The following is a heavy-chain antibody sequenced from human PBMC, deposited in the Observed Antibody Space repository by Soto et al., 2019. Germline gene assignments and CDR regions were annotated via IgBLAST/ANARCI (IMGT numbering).Heavy chain of an antibody. D-gene: IGHD1-26*01. J-gene: IGHJ6*02. V-gene: IGHV3-21*01. Sequence: TXGSLRLSCAASGFTFSSYSKNWVRQAPGKGLEWVSSISSSSSYIYYADSVKGRFTISRDNAKNSLYLQMNSLRAEDTAVYYCARDGVGANTSLGYYYYGMDVWGQGTTVTVSS. CDR1: GFTFSSYS. CDR3: ARDGVGANTSLGYYYYGMDV. CDR2: ISSSSSYI.